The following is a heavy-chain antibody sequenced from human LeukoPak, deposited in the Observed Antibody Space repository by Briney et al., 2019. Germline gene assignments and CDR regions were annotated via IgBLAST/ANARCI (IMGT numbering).Heavy chain of an antibody. CDR3: ARVGGTNHYYHGMDV. CDR1: GGSISSYY. CDR2: ISYSGST. J-gene: IGHJ6*02. D-gene: IGHD1-26*01. Sequence: TSETLSLTCTVSGGSISSYYWTWIRQPPGKGLEWIGYISYSGSTDYNPSLKSRVTISVDTSRNQFSLSLSSVTAADTAVYYCARVGGTNHYYHGMDVWGQGTTVTVSS. V-gene: IGHV4-59*12.